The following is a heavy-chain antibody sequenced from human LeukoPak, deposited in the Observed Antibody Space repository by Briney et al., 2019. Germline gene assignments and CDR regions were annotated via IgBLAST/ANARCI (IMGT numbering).Heavy chain of an antibody. CDR1: GYTFTGYY. CDR3: ARDGGRNMEHIDY. D-gene: IGHD1/OR15-1a*01. CDR2: ISAYNGNT. Sequence: GASVKVSCKASGYTFTGYYMHWVRQAPGQGLEWMGRISAYNGNTNYAQKLQGRVTMTTDTSTSTAYMELRSLRSDDTAVYYCARDGGRNMEHIDYWGQGTLVTVSS. J-gene: IGHJ4*02. V-gene: IGHV1-18*04.